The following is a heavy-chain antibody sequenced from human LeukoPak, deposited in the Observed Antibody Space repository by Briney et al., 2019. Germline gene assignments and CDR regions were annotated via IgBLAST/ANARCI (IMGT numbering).Heavy chain of an antibody. Sequence: GGSLRLSCAASGLTFSSYSMNWVRQAPGKGLEWVSSISSSSSYIYYADSVKGRFTISRDNAKNSLYLQMNSLRAEDTAVYYCARTGYSSGWYPFGAFDYWGQGTLVTVSS. V-gene: IGHV3-21*01. CDR3: ARTGYSSGWYPFGAFDY. J-gene: IGHJ4*02. D-gene: IGHD6-19*01. CDR1: GLTFSSYS. CDR2: ISSSSSYI.